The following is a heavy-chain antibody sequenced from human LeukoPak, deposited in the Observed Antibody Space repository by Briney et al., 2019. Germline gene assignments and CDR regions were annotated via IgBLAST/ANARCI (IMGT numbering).Heavy chain of an antibody. J-gene: IGHJ4*02. CDR2: IIPIFGTA. CDR3: VRTYYYDSSGYYYYDYFDY. D-gene: IGHD3-22*01. Sequence: SVKVSCKASGYTFTGYYMHWVRQAPGQGLEWMGGIIPIFGTANYAQKFQGRVTITADKSTSTAYMELSSLRSEDTAVYYCVRTYYYDSSGYYYYDYFDYWGQGTLVTVSS. CDR1: GYTFTGYY. V-gene: IGHV1-69*06.